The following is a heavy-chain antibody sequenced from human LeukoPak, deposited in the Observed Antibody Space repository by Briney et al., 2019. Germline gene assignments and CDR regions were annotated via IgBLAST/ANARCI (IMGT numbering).Heavy chain of an antibody. V-gene: IGHV4-59*08. CDR1: GGSIGTYY. CDR2: IYVTGT. J-gene: IGHJ6*03. Sequence: SETLSLTCTVSGGSIGTYYWSWIRQSPGKGLEWIGYIYVTGTRYNPYLQSRGTISVDRSRNQFFLKMSSVTAADTAVYYCARHIGGGIEDMDVWGKGTKVIVSS. D-gene: IGHD3-16*02. CDR3: ARHIGGGIEDMDV.